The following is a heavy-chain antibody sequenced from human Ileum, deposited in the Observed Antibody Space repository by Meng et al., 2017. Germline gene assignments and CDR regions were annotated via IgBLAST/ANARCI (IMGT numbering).Heavy chain of an antibody. CDR3: ARAREEYSRGFDI. J-gene: IGHJ3*02. CDR1: GGSIIGYY. CDR2: IYTSGSS. V-gene: IGHV4-4*07. D-gene: IGHD2/OR15-2a*01. Sequence: SETLSLTCTVSGGSIIGYYWNWIRQPAGKGLQWIGRIYTSGSSNYNPSLKSRVTMSIDTSKNQFSLNLTSLTAADTAVYFCARAREEYSRGFDIWGQGTMVTVSS.